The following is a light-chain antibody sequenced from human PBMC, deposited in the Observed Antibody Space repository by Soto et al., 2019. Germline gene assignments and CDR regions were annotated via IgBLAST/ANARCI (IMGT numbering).Light chain of an antibody. CDR2: DVS. CDR3: SSYTSSSTYV. V-gene: IGLV2-14*01. CDR1: SSDVGGYNY. J-gene: IGLJ1*01. Sequence: QAVVTQPASVSGSPGQSITISCTGTSSDVGGYNYVSWYQQHPGKAPKLMIYDVSNRPSGVSNRFSGSKSGNTAPLTISGLQAEDEADYYCSSYTSSSTYVFGTGTKLTVL.